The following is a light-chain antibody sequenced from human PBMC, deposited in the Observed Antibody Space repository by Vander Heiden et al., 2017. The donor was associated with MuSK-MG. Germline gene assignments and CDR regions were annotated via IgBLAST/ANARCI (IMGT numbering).Light chain of an antibody. J-gene: IGLJ2*01. Sequence: SYVLTQPPSVSVAPGKTARITCGGNNISSNSVQWYPQKPGQAPVLVIYYDSDRPSGIPERFSGSNSGNTATLTISRVEAGDEADYYCQVWDSSSEVVFGGGTKLTVL. CDR1: NISSNS. CDR2: YDS. CDR3: QVWDSSSEVV. V-gene: IGLV3-21*04.